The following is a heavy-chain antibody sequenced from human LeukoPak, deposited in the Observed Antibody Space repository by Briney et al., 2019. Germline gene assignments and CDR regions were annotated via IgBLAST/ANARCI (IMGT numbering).Heavy chain of an antibody. V-gene: IGHV4-30-2*01. J-gene: IGHJ4*02. CDR2: IYHSGST. CDR3: AREGGSSPVDY. CDR1: GGSISSGGYY. D-gene: IGHD6-6*01. Sequence: PSETLSLTCTVSGGSISSGGYYWSWIRQPPGKGLEWIGYIYHSGSTYYNPSLKSRVTISVDTSKNQFSLKLSSVTAADTAVYYCAREGGSSPVDYWGQGTLVTVSS.